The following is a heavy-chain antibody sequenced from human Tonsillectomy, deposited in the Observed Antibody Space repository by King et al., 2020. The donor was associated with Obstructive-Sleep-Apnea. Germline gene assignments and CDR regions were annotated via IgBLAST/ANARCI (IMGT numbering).Heavy chain of an antibody. CDR3: TTDAVPTIIGYYFDY. Sequence: VQLVESGGGLVKPGESLRLSCVTSGFTFSDAWMSWVRQVPGKGLEWVGRIKSIPDGGTTDYAAPVNGRFTISRDDSKKTLFLQMHSLKTEDTAVYFCTTDAVPTIIGYYFDYWGQGTQVTVSS. CDR1: GFTFSDAW. V-gene: IGHV3-15*01. CDR2: IKSIPDGGTT. J-gene: IGHJ4*02. D-gene: IGHD6-19*01.